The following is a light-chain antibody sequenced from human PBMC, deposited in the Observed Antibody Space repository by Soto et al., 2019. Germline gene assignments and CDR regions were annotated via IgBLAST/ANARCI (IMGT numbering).Light chain of an antibody. Sequence: EIVLTQSPATLSLSPGERATLSCRASPSVSSYLAWYQQKPGQAPRLLIYDASNRATGIPARFSGGGSGTDFTLTISSLEPEDFAVYYCQQRSNWPPTWTFGQGTKVEIK. CDR1: PSVSSY. V-gene: IGKV3-11*01. CDR3: QQRSNWPPTWT. CDR2: DAS. J-gene: IGKJ1*01.